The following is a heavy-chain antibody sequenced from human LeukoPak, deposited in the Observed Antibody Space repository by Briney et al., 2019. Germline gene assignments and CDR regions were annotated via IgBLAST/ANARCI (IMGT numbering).Heavy chain of an antibody. CDR2: ASYSGGT. CDR3: ATAEWEYFYFDS. J-gene: IGHJ4*02. Sequence: SETLSLTCSVSSGSVTGGGYYWSWICQHPGKGLEWIGFASYSGGTYYNPSLMSRITISVDRSQNQFSLRMRDVTAADTAVYFRATAEWEYFYFDSWGQGALVAVSS. CDR1: SGSVTGGGYY. V-gene: IGHV4-31*03. D-gene: IGHD1-26*01.